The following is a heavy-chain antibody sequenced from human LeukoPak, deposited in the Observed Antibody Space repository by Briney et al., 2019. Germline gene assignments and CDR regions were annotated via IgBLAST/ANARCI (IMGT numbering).Heavy chain of an antibody. J-gene: IGHJ4*02. D-gene: IGHD3-22*01. CDR2: IYHSGTT. CDR3: ARAQKKYYYDSSGYHSRDYFDY. Sequence: SETLSLTCTVSDYSISSGYYWGWIRQPPGKGLEWIGSIYHSGTTYYNPSLKSRVSISVDTSKNQFSLKLSSVTAADTAVYYCARAQKKYYYDSSGYHSRDYFDYWGQGTLVTVSS. CDR1: DYSISSGYY. V-gene: IGHV4-38-2*02.